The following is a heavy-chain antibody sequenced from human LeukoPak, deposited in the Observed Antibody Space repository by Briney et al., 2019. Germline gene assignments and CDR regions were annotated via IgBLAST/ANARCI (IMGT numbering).Heavy chain of an antibody. D-gene: IGHD3-16*01. CDR1: GFTFTSYS. CDR2: ISSSSSYI. V-gene: IGHV3-21*04. Sequence: GGSLRLSCAASGFTFTSYSMNWVRQAPGEGLEWVSSISSSSSYIYYADSVKGRFTISRDNSKNTLYLQMNSLRAEDTAVYYCAKETKVGGAVRYFDYWGQGTLVTVSS. CDR3: AKETKVGGAVRYFDY. J-gene: IGHJ4*02.